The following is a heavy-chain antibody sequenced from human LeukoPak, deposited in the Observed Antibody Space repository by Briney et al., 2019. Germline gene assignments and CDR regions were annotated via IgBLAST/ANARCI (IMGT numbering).Heavy chain of an antibody. J-gene: IGHJ4*02. CDR1: GGSISSGGYY. Sequence: SETLSLTCTVSGGSISSGGYYWSWIRQPPGKGLEGIGYIYHSGSTNYNPSLKSRVTISVDRSKNQFSLKLSSVTAADTAVYYCAREVATISKFKADYWGQGTLVTVSS. V-gene: IGHV4-30-2*01. CDR3: AREVATISKFKADY. D-gene: IGHD5-24*01. CDR2: IYHSGST.